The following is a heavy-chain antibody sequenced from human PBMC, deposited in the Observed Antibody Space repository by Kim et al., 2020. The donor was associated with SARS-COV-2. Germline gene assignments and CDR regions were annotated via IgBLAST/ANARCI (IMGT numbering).Heavy chain of an antibody. V-gene: IGHV4-59*01. CDR2: IYYSGST. CDR3: ERGFDY. CDR1: GGSISSYY. Sequence: SETLSLTCTVSGGSISSYYWSWIRQPPGKGLEWIGYIYYSGSTNYNPSLKSRVTISVDTSKNQFSLKLSSVTSADTAVYYCERGFDYWGRGTVVTVSS. J-gene: IGHJ4*02.